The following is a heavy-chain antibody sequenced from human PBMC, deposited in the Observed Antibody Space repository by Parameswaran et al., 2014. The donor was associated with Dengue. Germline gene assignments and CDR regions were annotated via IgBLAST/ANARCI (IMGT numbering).Heavy chain of an antibody. CDR2: IIPIFGTA. Sequence: WVRQAPGQGLEWMGGIIPIFGTANYAQKFQGRVTITADESTSTAYMELSSLRSEDTAVYYCARGTLRFFPPNYYYYGMDVWGQGTTVTVSS. V-gene: IGHV1-69*01. CDR3: ARGTLRFFPPNYYYYGMDV. J-gene: IGHJ6*02. D-gene: IGHD3-3*01.